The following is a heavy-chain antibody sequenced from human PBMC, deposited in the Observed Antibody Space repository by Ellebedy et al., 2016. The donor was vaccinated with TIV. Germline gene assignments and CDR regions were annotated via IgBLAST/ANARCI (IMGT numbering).Heavy chain of an antibody. V-gene: IGHV1-46*01. D-gene: IGHD5-18*01. CDR3: AREGDSAMIPQFFDY. Sequence: AASVKVSCKASGYTFTTYYMHWVRHAPGQRLEWRGIINPSGGSTSYAQKFQGSVSMTRDTSTRTVYMELSSLRSEDTAVYYCAREGDSAMIPQFFDYWGQGTLVTVSS. J-gene: IGHJ4*02. CDR1: GYTFTTYY. CDR2: INPSGGST.